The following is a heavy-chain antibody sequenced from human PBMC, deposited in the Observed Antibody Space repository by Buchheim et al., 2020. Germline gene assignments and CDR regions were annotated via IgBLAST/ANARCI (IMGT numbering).Heavy chain of an antibody. J-gene: IGHJ4*01. D-gene: IGHD1-26*01. V-gene: IGHV3-23*01. Sequence: EVLLLESGGGLAQRGGSLRLSCAASGFTFSTYVMTWVRQAPGKGLEWVSGITSSGANTYYADSVRGRFTISRDNSKNTLFLQMNSLREEQTAVYYFGFCLSGTSCDFDSGGHGTL. CDR3: GFCLSGTSCDFDS. CDR2: ITSSGANT. CDR1: GFTFSTYV.